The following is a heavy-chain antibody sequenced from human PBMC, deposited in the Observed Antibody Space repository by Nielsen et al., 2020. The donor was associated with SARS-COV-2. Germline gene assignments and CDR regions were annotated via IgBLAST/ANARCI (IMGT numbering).Heavy chain of an antibody. J-gene: IGHJ4*02. CDR1: GFTFTKYA. Sequence: GESLKISCAASGFTFTKYAISWVRQAPGMGLEWVSGISASGGSTYYADSVKGRFTISRDNSKNTVDLQMNSLRAEDTALYYCAKERWDYGPVGFDYWGQGTLVTVSS. CDR3: AKERWDYGPVGFDY. V-gene: IGHV3-23*01. CDR2: ISASGGST. D-gene: IGHD4-17*01.